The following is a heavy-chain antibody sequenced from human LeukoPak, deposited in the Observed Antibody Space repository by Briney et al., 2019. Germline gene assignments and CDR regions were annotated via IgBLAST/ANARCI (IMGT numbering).Heavy chain of an antibody. CDR2: INHSGST. J-gene: IGHJ4*02. V-gene: IGHV4-34*01. D-gene: IGHD2-2*01. Sequence: PSETLSLTCAVYGGSLSGYYWSWIRQPPGKGLEWIGEINHSGSTNYNPSLKSRVTISVDTSKNQFSLKLSSVTAADTAVYYCARDVGEYCSSASCQYYFDYWGQGPLVTVSS. CDR3: ARDVGEYCSSASCQYYFDY. CDR1: GGSLSGYY.